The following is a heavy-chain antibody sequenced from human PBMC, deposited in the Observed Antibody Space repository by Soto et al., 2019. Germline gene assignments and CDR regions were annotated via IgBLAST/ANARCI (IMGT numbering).Heavy chain of an antibody. CDR3: ARTGVYDFWSGQTHFHGMDV. J-gene: IGHJ6*02. V-gene: IGHV1-69*12. CDR1: GGTFNTNA. CDR2: IIPILGTV. Sequence: QVQLVQSGAEVKKPGSSVKVSCKASGGTFNTNAFTWVRQAPGQGLEWMGGIIPILGTVNYAQKFQGRVTITADQSKSTGNMEVRNLRYEDTAAYYGARTGVYDFWSGQTHFHGMDVWGQGTTVTVSS. D-gene: IGHD3-3*01.